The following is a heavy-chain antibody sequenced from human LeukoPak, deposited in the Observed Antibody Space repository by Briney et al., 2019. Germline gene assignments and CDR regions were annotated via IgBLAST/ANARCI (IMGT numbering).Heavy chain of an antibody. CDR1: GFTFSSYW. D-gene: IGHD2-15*01. CDR3: ARGDKFSGDY. Sequence: GGSMRLSCAASGFTFSSYWMSWVCQAPGKGLEWVANINQDGREKYYVDSVKGRFTISRDNAKNSLYLQMNSLRAEDTAVYFCARGDKFSGDYWGQGTLVTVSS. V-gene: IGHV3-7*04. J-gene: IGHJ4*02. CDR2: INQDGREK.